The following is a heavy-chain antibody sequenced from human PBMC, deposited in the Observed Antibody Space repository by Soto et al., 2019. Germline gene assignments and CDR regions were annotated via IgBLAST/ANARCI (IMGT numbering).Heavy chain of an antibody. CDR2: IIPIFGTA. J-gene: IGHJ6*02. CDR1: GGTFSSYA. D-gene: IGHD3-10*01. Sequence: QVQLVQSGAEVKKPGSSVKVSCKASGGTFSSYAISWVRQAPGQGLEWMGGIIPIFGTANYAQKFQGRVTITADESTSTAYMELRRLRSEDTAVYYCARSITMVRGVTHYYDYGMDVWGQGTTVTVSS. V-gene: IGHV1-69*01. CDR3: ARSITMVRGVTHYYDYGMDV.